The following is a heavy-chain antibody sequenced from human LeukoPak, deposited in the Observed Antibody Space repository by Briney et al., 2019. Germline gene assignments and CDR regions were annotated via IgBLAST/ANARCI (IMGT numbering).Heavy chain of an antibody. V-gene: IGHV3-20*04. CDR1: GFTFHDYG. CDR2: LNWNGGST. D-gene: IGHD6-13*01. CDR3: ARGPIEAAGFNWLDP. J-gene: IGHJ5*02. Sequence: RTGGSLRLSCVASGFTFHDYGMSWVRQAPGKGLEWVSRLNWNGGSTGYADSVKGRFTISRDNSKNTLYLQMNSLRAEDTAVYYCARGPIEAAGFNWLDPWGQGTLVTVSS.